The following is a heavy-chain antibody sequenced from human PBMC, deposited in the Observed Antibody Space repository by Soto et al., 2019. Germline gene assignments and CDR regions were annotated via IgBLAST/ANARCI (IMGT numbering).Heavy chain of an antibody. D-gene: IGHD3-3*02. CDR2: ISGNAHAT. J-gene: IGHJ4*02. CDR3: VKDAPQPFSD. CDR1: GFIFSDYA. Sequence: EVHLLESAGGLVQPGGSLRISCAASGFIFSDYAMSWVRQAPGKGLEWVSAISGNAHATYYAASVKGRFTISRDNSKKTLYLQMDSLRVEDTARYYCVKDAPQPFSDWGRGTLVTVSS. V-gene: IGHV3-23*01.